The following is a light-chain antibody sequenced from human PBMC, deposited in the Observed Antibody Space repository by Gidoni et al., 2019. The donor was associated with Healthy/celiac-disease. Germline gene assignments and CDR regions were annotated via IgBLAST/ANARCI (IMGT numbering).Light chain of an antibody. J-gene: IGKJ2*01. V-gene: IGKV3-11*01. CDR3: QQRSNWPPLYT. CDR1: QSVSSY. CDR2: DAS. Sequence: EIVLTQSPATLSLSPGERATLSCRASQSVSSYLAWYQQKPGQAPRLRIYDASNRATGIPARFRGSGSGTDFTLTSSSLEPEDFAVYYCQQRSNWPPLYTFGQGTKLEIK.